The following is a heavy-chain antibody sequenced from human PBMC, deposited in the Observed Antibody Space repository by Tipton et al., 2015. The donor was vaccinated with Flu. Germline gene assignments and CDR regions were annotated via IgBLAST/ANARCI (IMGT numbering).Heavy chain of an antibody. CDR3: AREGAVTPSPDS. D-gene: IGHD2-15*01. Sequence: SLRLSCLASGFTFNTFAMHWFRQAPGKGLEWVAVVWYDGGKKYYADSVKGRFTISRDNSEKTLYLQMNSLRAEDTAVYFCAREGAVTPSPDSWGQGTLVTVSS. J-gene: IGHJ4*02. V-gene: IGHV3-33*01. CDR2: VWYDGGKK. CDR1: GFTFNTFA.